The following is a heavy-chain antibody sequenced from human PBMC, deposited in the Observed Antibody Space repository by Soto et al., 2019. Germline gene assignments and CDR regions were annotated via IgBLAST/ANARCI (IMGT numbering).Heavy chain of an antibody. Sequence: SVKVSCKASGGTFSSYAISWVRQAPGQGLEWMGGIIPIFGTANYAQKFQGRVTITADESTSTAYMELSSLRSEDTAVYYCAREIGYYTGDWFDHWGQGALVTVSS. CDR1: GGTFSSYA. V-gene: IGHV1-69*13. CDR2: IIPIFGTA. D-gene: IGHD3-3*01. CDR3: AREIGYYTGDWFDH. J-gene: IGHJ5*02.